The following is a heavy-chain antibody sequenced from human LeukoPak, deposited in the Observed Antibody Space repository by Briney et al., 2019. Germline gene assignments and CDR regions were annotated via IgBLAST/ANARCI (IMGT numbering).Heavy chain of an antibody. CDR3: ARDFLTGYFDY. J-gene: IGHJ4*02. D-gene: IGHD3-9*01. Sequence: GRSLRLSCAASGFTFSTYNMNWVRQAPGKGLGWVSYISSSGSTKYYADSVKGRFTISRDNVKNSLFLQMNSLSDEDTAVYYCARDFLTGYFDYWGQGTLVTVSS. V-gene: IGHV3-48*02. CDR2: ISSSGSTK. CDR1: GFTFSTYN.